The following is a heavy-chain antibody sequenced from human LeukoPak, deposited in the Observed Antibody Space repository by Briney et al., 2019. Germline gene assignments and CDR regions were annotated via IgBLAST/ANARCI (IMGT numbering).Heavy chain of an antibody. CDR1: GYSFTNYL. Sequence: GESLKISCKSSGYSFTNYLVAWVRQMPGKGLEWMGIIYPGDSDARYSPSFQGQVTISADKSINTAYLQWSSLKASDTAMYYCARQPYSTVTSHFDYWGQGTLVTVSS. V-gene: IGHV5-51*01. D-gene: IGHD4-17*01. CDR2: IYPGDSDA. CDR3: ARQPYSTVTSHFDY. J-gene: IGHJ4*02.